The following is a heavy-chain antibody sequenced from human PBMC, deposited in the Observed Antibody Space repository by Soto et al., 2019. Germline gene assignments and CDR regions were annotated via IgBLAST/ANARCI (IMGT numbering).Heavy chain of an antibody. J-gene: IGHJ4*02. CDR1: GFTFNNFD. CDR3: ARPPGYSYRDYFDH. D-gene: IGHD5-18*01. CDR2: ISTGGSST. Sequence: EVHLLESGGDLIQPGGSPRLSCAASGFTFNNFDMSWVRQAPGKGLEWVSAISTGGSSTYYADSVKGRFTISRDNSKNTLYLQMNSLRADDTAVYYCARPPGYSYRDYFDHWGQGTLVTVSS. V-gene: IGHV3-23*01.